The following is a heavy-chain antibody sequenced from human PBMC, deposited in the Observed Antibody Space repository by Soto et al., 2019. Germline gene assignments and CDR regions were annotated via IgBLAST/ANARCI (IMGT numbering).Heavy chain of an antibody. Sequence: PSETLSLTCTVSGGSITSDGYYWSWIRQPPGKGLEWIGYIYYSGSTYYNLSLKSRVTISVDTSENHFSLMLTSVTAADTAVYYCARYSGYDYLDSWGQGTLVPVSS. CDR2: IYYSGST. V-gene: IGHV4-31*03. CDR3: ARYSGYDYLDS. J-gene: IGHJ4*02. CDR1: GGSITSDGYY. D-gene: IGHD5-12*01.